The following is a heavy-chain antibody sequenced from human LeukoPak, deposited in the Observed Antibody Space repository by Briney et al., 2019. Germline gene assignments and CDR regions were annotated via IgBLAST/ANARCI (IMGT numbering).Heavy chain of an antibody. CDR1: GYTFATYG. CDR2: ITYNGNT. V-gene: IGHV1-18*01. Sequence: EASVKVSCKTSGYTFATYGITWVRQAPGQGLEWVGYITYNGNTDYAQNLQGRVTMTTDTSTGTAYMELRSLRSDDTAIYYCARDRANYYMDVWGKGTTVIISS. CDR3: ARDRANYYMDV. D-gene: IGHD3-10*01. J-gene: IGHJ6*03.